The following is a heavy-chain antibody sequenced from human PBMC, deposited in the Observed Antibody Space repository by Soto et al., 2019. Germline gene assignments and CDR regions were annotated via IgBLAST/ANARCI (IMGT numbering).Heavy chain of an antibody. V-gene: IGHV2-5*02. CDR3: AHKGYGDYPLDY. D-gene: IGHD4-17*01. J-gene: IGHJ4*02. CDR2: IYWDDYK. CDR1: GFSLSTSGVG. Sequence: QITLKESGPTLVKPTQTLTLTCTFSGFSLSTSGVGVGWIRQPPGKALEWRAVIYWDDYKHYSPSLKSRLTITKDTSKNQVVLTMTNMDPVDTATYYCAHKGYGDYPLDYWGQGTLLTVSS.